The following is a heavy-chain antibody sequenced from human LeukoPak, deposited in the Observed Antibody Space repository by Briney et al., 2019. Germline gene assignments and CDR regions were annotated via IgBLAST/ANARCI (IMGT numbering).Heavy chain of an antibody. CDR2: TSPIGSTI. J-gene: IGHJ4*02. D-gene: IGHD1-1*01. V-gene: IGHV3-48*03. CDR1: GFTFSSYE. CDR3: ARDQVRYIDY. Sequence: GGALRLSCAAPGFTFSSYEMKWVRQAPGKGLEWVSYTSPIGSTIYYAASVKGRFTISRDNAKNSLSLQMNSLRAEDTAVYYCARDQVRYIDYWGQGTLVTVSS.